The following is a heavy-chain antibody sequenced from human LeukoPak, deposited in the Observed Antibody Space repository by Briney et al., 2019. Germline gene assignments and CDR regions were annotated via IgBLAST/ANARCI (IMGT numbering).Heavy chain of an antibody. CDR1: GFTFSSYG. V-gene: IGHV3-23*01. J-gene: IGHJ4*02. Sequence: PGRSLRLSCAASGFTFSSYGMSWVRQAPGKGLEWVSAISGSGGSTYYADSVKGRFTISRDNSKNTLYLQMNSLRAEDTAVYYCAKNYGSGSYYNDGLIDYWGQGTLVTVSS. CDR2: ISGSGGST. CDR3: AKNYGSGSYYNDGLIDY. D-gene: IGHD3-10*01.